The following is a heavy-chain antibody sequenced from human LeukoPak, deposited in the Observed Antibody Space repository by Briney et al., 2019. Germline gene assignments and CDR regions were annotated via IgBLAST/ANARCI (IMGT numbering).Heavy chain of an antibody. CDR1: GGSISSYY. J-gene: IGHJ3*02. V-gene: IGHV4-4*07. CDR3: ARHTDSSGYYPHI. Sequence: MTSETLSLTCTVSGGSISSYYWSWIRQPAGKGLEWIRRIYTSGSTYYNPSLKSRVTISVDTSKNQFSLKLSSVTAADTAVYYCARHTDSSGYYPHIWGQGTMVTVSS. CDR2: IYTSGST. D-gene: IGHD3-22*01.